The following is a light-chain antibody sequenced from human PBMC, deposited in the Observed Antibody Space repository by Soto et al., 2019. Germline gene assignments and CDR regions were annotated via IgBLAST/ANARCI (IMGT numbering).Light chain of an antibody. V-gene: IGLV2-14*01. CDR3: ASYTSSIAWV. J-gene: IGLJ3*02. CDR2: EVS. Sequence: QSALTQPASVSGSPGQSITISCTGTSSDIGGFNYVSWYQQYPDKAPKLMIYEVSNRPSGVSDRFSGSKSGDTASLTISGLQAEDEADYYCASYTSSIAWVFGGGTKLTVL. CDR1: SSDIGGFNY.